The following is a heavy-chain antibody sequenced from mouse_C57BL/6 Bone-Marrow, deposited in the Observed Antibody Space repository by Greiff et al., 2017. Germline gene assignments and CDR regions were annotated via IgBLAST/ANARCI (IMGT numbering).Heavy chain of an antibody. D-gene: IGHD1-1*01. Sequence: QVQLQQPGAELVKPGASVKMSCKASGYTFTSYWITWVKQRPGQGLEWIGDIYPGSGSTNYNAKFKSKATLTVDTSSSTAYMQLSSLTSEDSAVYYCARSHSYGSGYDAMDYWGQGTSVTVSS. J-gene: IGHJ4*01. CDR3: ARSHSYGSGYDAMDY. V-gene: IGHV1-55*01. CDR2: IYPGSGST. CDR1: GYTFTSYW.